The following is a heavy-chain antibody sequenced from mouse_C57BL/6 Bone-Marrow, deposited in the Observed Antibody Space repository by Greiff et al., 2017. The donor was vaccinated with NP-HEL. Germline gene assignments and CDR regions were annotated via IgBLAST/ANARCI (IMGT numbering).Heavy chain of an antibody. CDR3: AKPNWDPSYDV. Sequence: VQLVESGAELARPGASVKLSCKASGYTFTSYGISWVKQRTGQGLEWIGEIYPRSGNTYYNEKFKGKATLTADKSSSTAYMELRSLTSEDSAVYFCAKPNWDPSYDVWGTGTTVTVSS. V-gene: IGHV1-81*01. CDR2: IYPRSGNT. D-gene: IGHD4-1*02. J-gene: IGHJ1*03. CDR1: GYTFTSYG.